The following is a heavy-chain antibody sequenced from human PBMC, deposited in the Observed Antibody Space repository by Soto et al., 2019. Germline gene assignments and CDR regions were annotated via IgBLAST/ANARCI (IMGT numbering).Heavy chain of an antibody. CDR1: GCSISSSSYY. D-gene: IGHD3-22*01. Sequence: SETLSLTCTVSGCSISSSSYYWCWILHPPGKGLEWIGSIYYSGSTYYNPSLKSRVTISVDTSKNQFSLKLSSVTAADTAVYYCARSARTMVVVLWKWLAPWGQGTPVTVAS. CDR3: ARSARTMVVVLWKWLAP. CDR2: IYYSGST. J-gene: IGHJ5*02. V-gene: IGHV4-39*01.